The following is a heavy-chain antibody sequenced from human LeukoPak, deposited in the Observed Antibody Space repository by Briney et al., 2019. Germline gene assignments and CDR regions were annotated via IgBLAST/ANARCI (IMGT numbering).Heavy chain of an antibody. CDR3: AELGITMIGGV. Sequence: PGGSLRLSCAASGFTFSSYAMHWDRQAPGKGLEWVSYISSSSSTIYYADSVKGRFTISRDNAKNSLYLQMNSLRAEDTAVYYCAELGITMIGGVWGKGTTVTISS. CDR2: ISSSSSTI. J-gene: IGHJ6*04. V-gene: IGHV3-48*03. D-gene: IGHD3-10*02. CDR1: GFTFSSYA.